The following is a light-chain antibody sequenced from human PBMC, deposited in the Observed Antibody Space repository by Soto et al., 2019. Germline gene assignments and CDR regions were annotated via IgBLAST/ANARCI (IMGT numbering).Light chain of an antibody. V-gene: IGKV3-11*01. CDR2: DAS. CDR1: QSLESS. J-gene: IGKJ5*01. Sequence: DIVLTQSPATVSLSPGQRATLSCRASQSLESSLVWYQQKPGQAPRLLIYDASNRATGIPARFSGSGSGTDFTLTISSLEPEDFAVYYCQQRSNWPPPPITFGQGTRLEIK. CDR3: QQRSNWPPPPIT.